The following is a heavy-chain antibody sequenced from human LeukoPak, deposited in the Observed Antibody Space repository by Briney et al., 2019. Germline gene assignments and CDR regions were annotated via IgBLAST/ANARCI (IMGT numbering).Heavy chain of an antibody. CDR2: ISGSGGST. CDR3: AINIVVVPAAMRGGDY. Sequence: GGSLRLSCAASGFTFSSYAMSWVRQAPGEGLEWASAISGSGGSTYYADSVKGRFTISRDNSKNTPYLQMNSLRAEDTAVYYCAINIVVVPAAMRGGDYWGQGTLVTVSS. J-gene: IGHJ4*02. CDR1: GFTFSSYA. V-gene: IGHV3-23*01. D-gene: IGHD2-2*01.